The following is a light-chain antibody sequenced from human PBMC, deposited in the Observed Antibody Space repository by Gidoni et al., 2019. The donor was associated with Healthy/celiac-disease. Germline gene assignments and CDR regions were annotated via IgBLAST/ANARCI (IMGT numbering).Light chain of an antibody. CDR1: QSISSW. CDR3: QQYNSYPVT. V-gene: IGKV1-5*03. J-gene: IGKJ1*01. Sequence: DIQMTQSPSTLSASVGDRVTITCRASQSISSWLAWYQQKPGKAPKLLIYKASSLESGVPSRFSGGGSGTEFTLTISGLQPDDFATYYCQQYNSYPVTFGQGTKVEIK. CDR2: KAS.